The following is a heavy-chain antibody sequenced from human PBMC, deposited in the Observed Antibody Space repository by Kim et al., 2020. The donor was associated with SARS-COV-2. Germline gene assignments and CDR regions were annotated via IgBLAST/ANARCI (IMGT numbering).Heavy chain of an antibody. D-gene: IGHD4-17*01. Sequence: DYAAPVKGRFTISRDDSKNTLYLQMNSLKTEDTAVYYCTTTGDYGAFDIWGQGTMVTVSS. CDR3: TTTGDYGAFDI. J-gene: IGHJ3*02. V-gene: IGHV3-15*01.